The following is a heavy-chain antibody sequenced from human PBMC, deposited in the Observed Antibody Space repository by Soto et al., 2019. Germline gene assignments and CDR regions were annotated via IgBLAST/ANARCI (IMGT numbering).Heavy chain of an antibody. CDR2: IIPIFGTT. CDR3: ATAPSGYDSSGYFDY. CDR1: GGTFSSHA. D-gene: IGHD3-22*01. J-gene: IGHJ4*02. Sequence: SVKVSCKTSGGTFSSHAISWVRQAPGQGLEWMGWIIPIFGTTKYAQKFQGRVTIIADESTSTAYMDLSSLRSDDTAVYYCATAPSGYDSSGYFDYWGQGTQVTVPQ. V-gene: IGHV1-69*13.